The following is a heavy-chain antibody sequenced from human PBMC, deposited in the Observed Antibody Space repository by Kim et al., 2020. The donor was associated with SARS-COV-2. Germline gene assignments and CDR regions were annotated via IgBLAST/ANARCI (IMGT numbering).Heavy chain of an antibody. V-gene: IGHV3-23*01. Sequence: GGSLRLSCAASGFTFSSYAMSWVRQAPGKGLEWVSAISGSGGSTYYADSVKGRFTLSRDNSKNTLYLQMNSLRAEDTAVYYCAKDMTPRNYDFWSGYWLIDYWGQGTLVTVSS. D-gene: IGHD3-3*01. CDR3: AKDMTPRNYDFWSGYWLIDY. CDR2: ISGSGGST. CDR1: GFTFSSYA. J-gene: IGHJ4*02.